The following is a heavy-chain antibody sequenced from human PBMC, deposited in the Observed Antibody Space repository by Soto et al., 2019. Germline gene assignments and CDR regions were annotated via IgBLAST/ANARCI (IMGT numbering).Heavy chain of an antibody. CDR1: GYSFTSYW. D-gene: IGHD6-19*01. J-gene: IGHJ6*02. CDR2: IDPGDYYT. CDR3: SRFPRIAVAGSYYYAYYGMDV. V-gene: IGHV5-10-1*04. Sequence: PGESLKISCKGSGYSFTSYWISWVRQMPGKGLKWMERIDPGDYYTNYSPSFQGQVTISADKSIITAYLQWSSLKASDTAMYYCSRFPRIAVAGSYYYAYYGMDVWGQGTTVTVSS.